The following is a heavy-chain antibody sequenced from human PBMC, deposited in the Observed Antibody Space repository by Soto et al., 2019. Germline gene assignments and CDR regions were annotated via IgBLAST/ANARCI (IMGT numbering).Heavy chain of an antibody. CDR2: INHLETT. D-gene: IGHD1-26*01. V-gene: IGHV4-30-2*01. CDR1: GASITFGGYP. Sequence: SETLSLTCTVSGASITFGGYPWSWIRQTPGKGLEWIGYINHLETTFYNPSFESRLTLSVDRAKNQFSLKLHSMSAADRAVYFCARGGGSDSFDYWGQGILVTVSS. CDR3: ARGGGSDSFDY. J-gene: IGHJ4*02.